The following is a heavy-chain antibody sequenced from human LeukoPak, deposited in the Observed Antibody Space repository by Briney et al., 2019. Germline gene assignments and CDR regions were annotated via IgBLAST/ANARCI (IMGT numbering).Heavy chain of an antibody. Sequence: GGSLRLSCAASGFTFSSYAMSWVRQARGKGLEWVSVINDSGGSTYYADSVKGRFTISRDNSKNTLYLQMNGLRAEDTAVYYCARQPTWALPNFAYWGQGTLVTVSS. CDR3: ARQPTWALPNFAY. J-gene: IGHJ4*02. CDR2: INDSGGST. CDR1: GFTFSSYA. V-gene: IGHV3-23*01. D-gene: IGHD1-26*01.